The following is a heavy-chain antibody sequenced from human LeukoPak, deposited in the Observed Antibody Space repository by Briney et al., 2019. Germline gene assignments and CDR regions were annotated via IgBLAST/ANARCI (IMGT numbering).Heavy chain of an antibody. CDR1: GGSISRGDYY. Sequence: PSETLSLTCTVSGGSISRGDYYWSWIRQPPGKGLEWIGYIYYSGSTDYNPSLKSRVTISVDTSKNQFSLKLSSVTAADTAVYYCARGKSKFDYWGQGTLVTVS. CDR2: IYYSGST. J-gene: IGHJ4*02. V-gene: IGHV4-30-4*01. CDR3: ARGKSKFDY.